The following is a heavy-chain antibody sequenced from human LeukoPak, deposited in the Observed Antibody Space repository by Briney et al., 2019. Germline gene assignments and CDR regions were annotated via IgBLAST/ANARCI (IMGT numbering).Heavy chain of an antibody. CDR2: MNPNSGNT. V-gene: IGHV1-8*03. CDR1: GYTFTSYD. J-gene: IGHJ5*02. CDR3: ARGTPVNWFDP. Sequence: ASVKVSCKASGYTFTSYDINWVRQATGQGLEWMGWMNPNSGNTGYAQKFQGRVTITRNTSISTAYMELSGLRPEDTAVYYCARGTPVNWFDPWGQGTLVTVSS. D-gene: IGHD2-2*01.